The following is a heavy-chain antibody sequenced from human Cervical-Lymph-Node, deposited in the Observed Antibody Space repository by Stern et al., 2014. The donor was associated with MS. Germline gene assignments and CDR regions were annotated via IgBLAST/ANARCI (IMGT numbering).Heavy chain of an antibody. CDR2: IYPGDSDT. V-gene: IGHV5-51*01. CDR1: GYSFTSYW. Sequence: VQLVQSGAEVKKPGESLKISCKGSGYSFTSYWIGWVRQMPGKGLEGMGNIYPGDSDTRYGPSFQGQVTISADKSISTAYLQWSSLKASDTAMYYCARHEGYCSSTSCYRKLDYWGQGTLVTVSS. CDR3: ARHEGYCSSTSCYRKLDY. J-gene: IGHJ4*02. D-gene: IGHD2-2*02.